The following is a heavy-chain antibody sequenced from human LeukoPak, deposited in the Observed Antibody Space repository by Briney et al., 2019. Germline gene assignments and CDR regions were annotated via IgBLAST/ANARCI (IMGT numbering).Heavy chain of an antibody. V-gene: IGHV4-39*07. J-gene: IGHJ4*02. CDR1: GASITSSGYY. D-gene: IGHD5-18*01. CDR3: GRLPGGGYSYGPDYYFDY. CDR2: IFHSGST. Sequence: SETLSLTCTVSGASITSSGYYWGWIRQPPGKGLEWIGTIFHSGSTYYNPSLKSRVTISLDTSKNQFSLRLSSVTAADTAVYYCGRLPGGGYSYGPDYYFDYWGQGTLVTVSS.